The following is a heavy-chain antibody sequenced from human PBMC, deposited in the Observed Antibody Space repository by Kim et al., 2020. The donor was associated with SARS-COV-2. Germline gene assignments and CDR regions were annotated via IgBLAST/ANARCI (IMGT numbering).Heavy chain of an antibody. CDR2: TYYRSKWSN. D-gene: IGHD3-22*01. Sequence: SQTLSLTCAISGDSVSSNSAAGNWIRQSPSSGLEWLGRTYYRSKWSNDYAVSVKSRITIKPDTSKNQFSLQLNSVTPEDTAVYYCARVANAYYYDTRSWGMDVWGQGTTVTVSS. V-gene: IGHV6-1*01. CDR3: ARVANAYYYDTRSWGMDV. J-gene: IGHJ6*02. CDR1: GDSVSSNSAA.